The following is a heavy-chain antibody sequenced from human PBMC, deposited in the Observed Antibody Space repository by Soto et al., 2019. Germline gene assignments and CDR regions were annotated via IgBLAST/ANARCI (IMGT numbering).Heavy chain of an antibody. Sequence: GGSLRLSCAASGFTFRSYAMSWVRQAPGKGLEWVSAISGSGGSTYYADSVKGRFTISRDNSKNTLYLQMNSLRAEDTAVYYCAKGERVAVVAFDIWGQGTMVTVSS. CDR3: AKGERVAVVAFDI. J-gene: IGHJ3*02. CDR2: ISGSGGST. V-gene: IGHV3-23*01. CDR1: GFTFRSYA. D-gene: IGHD6-19*01.